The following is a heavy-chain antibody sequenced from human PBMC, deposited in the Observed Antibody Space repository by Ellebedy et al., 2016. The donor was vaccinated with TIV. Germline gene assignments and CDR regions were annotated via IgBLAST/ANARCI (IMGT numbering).Heavy chain of an antibody. CDR3: ARATIVGATIDAFDI. D-gene: IGHD1-26*01. CDR2: IKQDGSEK. CDR1: GFTFSTYW. Sequence: GGSLRLSXAASGFTFSTYWMTWVRQAPGKGLEWVANIKQDGSEKYCVDSVEGRFTVSRDNAKNSLYLQMNSLRAEDTAVYYCARATIVGATIDAFDIWGQGTMVTVSS. V-gene: IGHV3-7*01. J-gene: IGHJ3*02.